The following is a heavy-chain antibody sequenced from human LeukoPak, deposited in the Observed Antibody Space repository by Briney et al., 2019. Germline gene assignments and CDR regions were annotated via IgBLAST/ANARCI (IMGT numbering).Heavy chain of an antibody. J-gene: IGHJ5*02. CDR1: GGSISSYY. V-gene: IGHV4-59*12. CDR2: IYYSGST. CDR3: AARGGVVTAIRMGYNWFDP. D-gene: IGHD2-21*02. Sequence: SETLSLTCTVSGGSISSYYWSWIRQPPGKGLEWIGYIYYSGSTNYNPSLKSRVTISVDKSKNQFSLKLSSVTAADTAVYYCAARGGVVTAIRMGYNWFDPWGQGTLVTVSS.